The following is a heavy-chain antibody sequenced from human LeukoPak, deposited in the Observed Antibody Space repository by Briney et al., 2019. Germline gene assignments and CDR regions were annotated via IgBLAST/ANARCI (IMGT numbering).Heavy chain of an antibody. V-gene: IGHV4-4*07. D-gene: IGHD6-13*01. CDR2: IYTTGST. Sequence: SETLSLTCTVSGGSISSYYWTWIRQPAGKGLEWIGRIYTTGSTNYNPSLNSRVTMSVDTSKNQFSLNLSSVTAATTAVYYCARQIAVAGKAGFEYWGQGTLVTLPS. CDR3: ARQIAVAGKAGFEY. CDR1: GGSISSYY. J-gene: IGHJ4*02.